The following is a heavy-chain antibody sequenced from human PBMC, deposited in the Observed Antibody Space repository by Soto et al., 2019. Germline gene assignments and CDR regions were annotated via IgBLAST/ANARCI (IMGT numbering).Heavy chain of an antibody. V-gene: IGHV4-31*03. D-gene: IGHD3-22*01. CDR3: ASSSHPDPYYYDSSGYYPLFDY. CDR2: IYYSGST. Sequence: SETLSLTCTVSGGSISSGGYYWSWIRQHPGKGLEWIGYIYYSGSTYYNPSLKSRVTISVDTSKNQFSLKLSSVTAADTAVYYCASSSHPDPYYYDSSGYYPLFDYWVQGTLVTVSS. CDR1: GGSISSGGYY. J-gene: IGHJ4*02.